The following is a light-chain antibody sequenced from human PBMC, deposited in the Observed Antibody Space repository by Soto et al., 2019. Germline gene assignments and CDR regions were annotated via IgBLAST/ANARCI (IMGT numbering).Light chain of an antibody. CDR3: QQYGSSLWT. CDR2: STS. CDR1: QSVSTPY. J-gene: IGKJ1*01. Sequence: ENVLTQSPGTLSLSPGERATLSCRASQSVSTPYLAWYQQKPGQAPRLLIYSTSTRASGIPDRFSGSGSGTDFTLTISRLELEDFAVYYCQQYGSSLWTFGQGTKVEIK. V-gene: IGKV3-20*01.